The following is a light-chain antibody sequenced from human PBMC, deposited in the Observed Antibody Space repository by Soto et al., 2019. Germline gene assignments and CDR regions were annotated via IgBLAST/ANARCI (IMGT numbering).Light chain of an antibody. CDR2: AAS. CDR3: QQSCSPHIA. J-gene: IGKJ5*01. CDR1: RSIGNN. Sequence: EIQVTQSPTSLSASVGERITITCRASRSIGNNLNWYQQRPGKAPQLLIYAASSLQSGVPSRFSGSSSGTDFTLTTNGLQPEDFATYYCQQSCSPHIAFGQGTRL. V-gene: IGKV1-39*01.